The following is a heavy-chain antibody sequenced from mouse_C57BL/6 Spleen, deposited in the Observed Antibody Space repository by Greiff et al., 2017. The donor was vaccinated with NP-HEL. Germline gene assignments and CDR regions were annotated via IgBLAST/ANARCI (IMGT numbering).Heavy chain of an antibody. J-gene: IGHJ1*03. CDR1: GYTFTSYW. D-gene: IGHD2-13*01. CDR3: ARGGYYGDYALWYFDV. Sequence: QVQLQQPGAELVKPGASVKLSCKASGYTFTSYWMQWVKQRPGQGLEWIGEIDPSDSYTNYNQKFKGKATLTVDTSSSTAYMQLSSLTSEDSAVYYCARGGYYGDYALWYFDVWGTGTTVTVSS. CDR2: IDPSDSYT. V-gene: IGHV1-50*01.